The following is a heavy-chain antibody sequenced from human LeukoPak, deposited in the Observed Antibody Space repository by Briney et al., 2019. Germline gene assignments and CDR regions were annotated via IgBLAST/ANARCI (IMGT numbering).Heavy chain of an antibody. CDR2: IIPIFGTA. CDR3: ARGRGAGPFAY. J-gene: IGHJ4*02. CDR1: GGTFSSYA. Sequence: ASVRVSCKASGGTFSSYAISWERQAPGQGLEWMGGIIPIFGTANYAQKFQGRVKITAEKPTSTAYMELRSMTPEYTAVYYCARGRGAGPFAYWGQGTLVTVSS. V-gene: IGHV1-69*06. D-gene: IGHD6-19*01.